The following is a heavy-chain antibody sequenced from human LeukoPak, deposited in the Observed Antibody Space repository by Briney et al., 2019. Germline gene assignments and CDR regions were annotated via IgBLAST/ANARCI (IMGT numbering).Heavy chain of an antibody. CDR3: ARAILLWFGEKVDAFDI. D-gene: IGHD3-10*01. J-gene: IGHJ3*02. CDR2: IYYSGST. V-gene: IGHV4-59*12. CDR1: GGSISSYY. Sequence: PSETLSLTCTVSGGSISSYYWSWIRQPPGKGLEWIGYIYYSGSTNYNPSLKSRVTISVDKSKNQFSLKLSSVTAADTAVYYCARAILLWFGEKVDAFDIWGQGTMVTVSS.